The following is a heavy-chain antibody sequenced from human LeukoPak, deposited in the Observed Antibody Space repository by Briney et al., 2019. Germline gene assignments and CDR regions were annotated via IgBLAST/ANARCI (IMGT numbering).Heavy chain of an antibody. CDR2: ISYDGSNK. J-gene: IGHJ4*02. CDR1: GFTFSSYG. V-gene: IGHV3-30*03. D-gene: IGHD6-19*01. CDR3: ARDAIAVAGTEFDY. Sequence: PGRSLRLSCAASGFTFSSYGMHWVRQAPGKGLEWVAVISYDGSNKYYADSVKGRFTISRDNAKNSLYLQMNSLRAEDTAVYYCARDAIAVAGTEFDYWGQGTLVTVSS.